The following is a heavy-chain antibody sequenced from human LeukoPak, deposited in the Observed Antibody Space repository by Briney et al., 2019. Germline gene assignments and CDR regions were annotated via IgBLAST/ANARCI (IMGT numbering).Heavy chain of an antibody. CDR2: ISGSGGST. CDR3: GLGSGWSTYYYYYMDV. J-gene: IGHJ6*03. CDR1: GFTFSSYA. Sequence: GGSLRLSCAASGFTFSSYAMSWVRQAPGKGLEWVSAISGSGGSTYYADSVKGRFTISRDNSKNTLYLQMNSLRAEDTAVYYCGLGSGWSTYYYYYMDVWGKGTTVTVSS. D-gene: IGHD6-19*01. V-gene: IGHV3-23*01.